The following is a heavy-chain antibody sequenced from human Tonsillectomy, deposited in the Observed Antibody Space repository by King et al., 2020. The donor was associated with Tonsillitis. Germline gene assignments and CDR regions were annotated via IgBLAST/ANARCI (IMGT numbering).Heavy chain of an antibody. CDR2: IYWNDDK. CDR1: GFSLSTSGVG. J-gene: IGHJ4*02. V-gene: IGHV2-5*01. Sequence: TLKESGPTLVKPTQTLTLTCTFSGFSLSTSGVGVGWIRQPPGKALEWLALIYWNDDKRYSLSLKSRLTITKDTSKNQVVLTNTNMDPVDTATYYCAHQGDILTGYDYWGQGTLVTVAS. D-gene: IGHD3-9*01. CDR3: AHQGDILTGYDY.